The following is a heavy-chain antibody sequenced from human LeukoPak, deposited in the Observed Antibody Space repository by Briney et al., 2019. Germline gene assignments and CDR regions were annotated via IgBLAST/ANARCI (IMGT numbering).Heavy chain of an antibody. CDR2: IHYSGST. D-gene: IGHD3-16*01. J-gene: IGHJ4*02. CDR1: GYSISTGNH. CDR3: ASLGGYQNGNFDF. V-gene: IGHV4-38-2*01. Sequence: SETLSLTCAVAGYSISTGNHWGWIRQSPEKGLEWIGSIHYSGSTLYNPSLKGRVTISIDTSKNQFSLRLNSVTAADTAVYYCASLGGYQNGNFDFWGQGTLVTVSS.